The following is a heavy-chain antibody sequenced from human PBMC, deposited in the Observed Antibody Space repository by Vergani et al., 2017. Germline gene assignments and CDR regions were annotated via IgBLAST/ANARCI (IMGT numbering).Heavy chain of an antibody. V-gene: IGHV1-2*02. CDR2: INPNSGGT. D-gene: IGHD3-10*01. CDR1: GYTFTGYY. J-gene: IGHJ6*03. Sequence: QVQLVQSGAEVKKPGASVKVSCKASGYTFTGYYMHWVRQAPGQGLEWMGWINPNSGGTNYAKKFQGRVTMTRDTSISTAYMELSRLRSDDTAVYYCARNRVWVRGVMKGMDVWGKGTTVTVSS. CDR3: ARNRVWVRGVMKGMDV.